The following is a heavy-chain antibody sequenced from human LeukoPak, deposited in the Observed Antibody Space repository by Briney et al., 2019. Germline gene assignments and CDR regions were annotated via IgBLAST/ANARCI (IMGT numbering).Heavy chain of an antibody. V-gene: IGHV4-4*02. J-gene: IGHJ4*02. CDR1: GGSISSINW. CDR3: ARKRRRYSGYDHPFDY. Sequence: TSEALSLTCAVSGGSISSINWWSWVRQPPGKGLEWIGEIYHSGSTNYNPSLKSRVTISVDKSKNQFSLKLSSVTAADTAVYYCARKRRRYSGYDHPFDYWGQGTLVTVSS. D-gene: IGHD5-12*01. CDR2: IYHSGST.